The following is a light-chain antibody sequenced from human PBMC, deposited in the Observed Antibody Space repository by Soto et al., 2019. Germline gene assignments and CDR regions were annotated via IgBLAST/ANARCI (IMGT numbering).Light chain of an antibody. J-gene: IGLJ2*01. CDR3: QSYDSSLSGWKV. V-gene: IGLV1-40*01. CDR1: SSNIGAGYD. CDR2: GNS. Sequence: QSVLTQPPSVSGAPGQRVTISCTGSSSNIGAGYDVHWYQQLPGTAPKLLIYGNSNRPSGVPDRFSGSKSGTSASLAITGLRAGDEADYYCQSYDSSLSGWKVFGGGTKLTVL.